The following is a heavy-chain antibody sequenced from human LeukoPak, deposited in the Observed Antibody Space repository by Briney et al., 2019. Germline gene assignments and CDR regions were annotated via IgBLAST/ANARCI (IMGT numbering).Heavy chain of an antibody. J-gene: IGHJ4*02. CDR3: ARIIAAADPYYFDY. CDR1: GYSFTNYW. D-gene: IGHD6-13*01. CDR2: IYPGDSDT. V-gene: IGHV5-51*01. Sequence: KGGESLKISCKGSGYSFTNYWIGWVRQMPGKGLEWMGIIYPGDSDTRYSPSFQGQVTISADKSISTAYLQWSSLKASDTAMYYCARIIAAADPYYFDYWGQGTLVTVSS.